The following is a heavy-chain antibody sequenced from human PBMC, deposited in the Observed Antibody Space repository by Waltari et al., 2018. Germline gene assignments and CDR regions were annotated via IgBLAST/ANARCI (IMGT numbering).Heavy chain of an antibody. D-gene: IGHD4-17*01. CDR2: IFSNDEK. CDR1: GFSLSNARMG. Sequence: QVTLKESGPVLVKPTETLTLTCTVSGFSLSNARMGVSWIRQPPGKALEWLAHIFSNDEKSYSTALKSRLTISKDTSKSQVVLTMTNMDPVDTATYYCARMGFHYGDYAENWYFDLWGRGTLVTVSS. CDR3: ARMGFHYGDYAENWYFDL. V-gene: IGHV2-26*01. J-gene: IGHJ2*01.